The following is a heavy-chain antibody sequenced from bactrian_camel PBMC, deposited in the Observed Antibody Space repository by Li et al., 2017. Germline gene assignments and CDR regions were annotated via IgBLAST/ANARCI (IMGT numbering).Heavy chain of an antibody. CDR2: LYATGGIT. V-gene: IGHV3S1*01. CDR3: VTEAGGMWHGTCQDFQL. J-gene: IGHJ4*01. Sequence: HVQLVESGGGSVQAGGSLRLSCQASGVMPSGNCLAWFRQAPGNKREGVAALYATGGITYYADSVKGRFTISQDNAKNTVYLQMNNLKLEDTAEYYCVTEAGGMWHGTCQDFQLWGQGTQVTVS. D-gene: IGHD6*01. CDR1: GVMPSGNC.